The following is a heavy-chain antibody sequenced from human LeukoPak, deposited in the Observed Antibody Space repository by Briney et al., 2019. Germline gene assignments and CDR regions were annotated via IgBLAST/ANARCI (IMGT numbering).Heavy chain of an antibody. CDR1: GFSLSTYA. V-gene: IGHV3-23*01. CDR2: FGGSGGTI. CDR3: AKSDCGGDCHLLDY. J-gene: IGHJ4*02. Sequence: GGSLRLFCAASGFSLSTYAMSWVRQAPGKGLEWVSHFGGSGGTIYYADSVKGRFTISRDNSKNTLYLQMNSLRAEDTALYYCAKSDCGGDCHLLDYWGQGTLVTVSS. D-gene: IGHD2-21*02.